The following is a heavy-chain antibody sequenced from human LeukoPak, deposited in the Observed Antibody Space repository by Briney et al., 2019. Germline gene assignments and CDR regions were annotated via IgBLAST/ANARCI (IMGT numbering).Heavy chain of an antibody. CDR2: IWYDGSNK. Sequence: PGGSLRLSCAASGFTFSSYGMHWVRQAPGKGLEWVAVIWYDGSNKYYADSVKGRFTISRDNSKNTLYLQMNNLRAEDTAVYYCARGEQQLPRENYYYGMDVWGQGTTVTVSS. CDR3: ARGEQQLPRENYYYGMDV. CDR1: GFTFSSYG. V-gene: IGHV3-33*01. J-gene: IGHJ6*02. D-gene: IGHD6-13*01.